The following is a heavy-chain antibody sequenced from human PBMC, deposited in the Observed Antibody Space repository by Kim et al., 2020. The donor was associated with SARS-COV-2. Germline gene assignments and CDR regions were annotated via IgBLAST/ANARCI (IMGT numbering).Heavy chain of an antibody. V-gene: IGHV4-4*07. J-gene: IGHJ6*02. CDR3: ARDLVRSSSMDV. Sequence: NQTPTLKSRVTVALHTSKEQFSLKLTSVTAADTAVYYCARDLVRSSSMDVWGQGTTVTVSS.